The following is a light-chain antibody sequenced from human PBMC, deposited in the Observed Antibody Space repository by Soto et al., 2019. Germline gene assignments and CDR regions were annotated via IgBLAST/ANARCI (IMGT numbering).Light chain of an antibody. J-gene: IGKJ5*01. CDR2: GVS. CDR1: QSVGDTF. V-gene: IGKV3-20*01. CDR3: QRYGRSPPIT. Sequence: EIVLAQSPGTLSFSPGEKATLSCRASQSVGDTFLSWYQQKPGLAPRLLIYGVSNRATGIPDRFSGSGSGTDFILTISRLEPEDFAVYYCQRYGRSPPITFGQGTRLE.